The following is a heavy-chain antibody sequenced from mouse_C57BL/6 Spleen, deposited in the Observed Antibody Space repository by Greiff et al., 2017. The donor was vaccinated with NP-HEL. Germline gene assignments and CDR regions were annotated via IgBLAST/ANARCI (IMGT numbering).Heavy chain of an antibody. CDR2: IYPGDGDT. D-gene: IGHD1-1*01. V-gene: IGHV1-80*01. Sequence: VQRVESGAELVKPGASVKISCKASGYAFSSYWMNWVKQRPGKGLEWIGQIYPGDGDTNYNGKFKGKATLTADKSSSTAYMQLSSLTSEDSAVYFCARSLDYGSYYFDYWGQGTTLTVSS. J-gene: IGHJ2*01. CDR3: ARSLDYGSYYFDY. CDR1: GYAFSSYW.